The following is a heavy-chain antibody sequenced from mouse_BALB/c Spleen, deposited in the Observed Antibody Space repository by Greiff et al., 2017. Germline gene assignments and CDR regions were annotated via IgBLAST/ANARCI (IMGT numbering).Heavy chain of an antibody. J-gene: IGHJ2*01. CDR1: GFNIKDYY. D-gene: IGHD1-1*01. Sequence: VQLKESGAELVRPGALVKLSCKASGFNIKDYYMHWVKQRPEQGLEWIGWIDPENGNTIYDPKFQGKASITADTSSNTAYLQLSSLTSEDTAVYYCARWDATVVADYWGQGTTLTVSS. CDR2: IDPENGNT. V-gene: IGHV14-1*02. CDR3: ARWDATVVADY.